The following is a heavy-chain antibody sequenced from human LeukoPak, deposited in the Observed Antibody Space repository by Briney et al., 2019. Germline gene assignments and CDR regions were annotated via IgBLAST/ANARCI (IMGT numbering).Heavy chain of an antibody. CDR2: IYHSGST. CDR3: ARVGDYGSGSYFDY. CDR1: GGSFSGYY. J-gene: IGHJ4*02. Sequence: SETLSLTCAVYGGSFSGYYWSWIRQPPGKGLEWIGSIYHSGSTYYNPSLKGRVTISVDTSKNQFSLKLSSVTAADTAVYYCARVGDYGSGSYFDYWGQGTLVTVSS. D-gene: IGHD3-10*01. V-gene: IGHV4-34*01.